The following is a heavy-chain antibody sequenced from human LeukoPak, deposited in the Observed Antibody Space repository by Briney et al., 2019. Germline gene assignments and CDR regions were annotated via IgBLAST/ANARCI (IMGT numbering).Heavy chain of an antibody. CDR1: GFTFSSYA. Sequence: GGSLRPSCAASGFTFSSYAMSWVRQAPGKGLEWVSAISGSGGSTYYADSVKGRFTISRDNSKNMLYLQMNSLRAEDTAVYYCARIAVAGFDAFDIWGQGTMVTVSS. V-gene: IGHV3-23*01. D-gene: IGHD6-19*01. CDR2: ISGSGGST. J-gene: IGHJ3*02. CDR3: ARIAVAGFDAFDI.